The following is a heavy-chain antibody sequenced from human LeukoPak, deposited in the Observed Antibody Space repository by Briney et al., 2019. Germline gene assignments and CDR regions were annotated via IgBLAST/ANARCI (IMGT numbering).Heavy chain of an antibody. V-gene: IGHV3-33*01. CDR2: IWHDGSHK. CDR1: GFAFNTYA. CDR3: ARDQGKGSGSYYGMDF. Sequence: GRSLRLSCAASGFAFNTYAMHWVRQAPGQGLEWVALIWHDGSHKFYSNSVRGQFTISRDNSKNTVSLQMNSLRAEDTAVYYCARDQGKGSGSYYGMDFWGQGSLVTVSS. J-gene: IGHJ4*02. D-gene: IGHD3-10*01.